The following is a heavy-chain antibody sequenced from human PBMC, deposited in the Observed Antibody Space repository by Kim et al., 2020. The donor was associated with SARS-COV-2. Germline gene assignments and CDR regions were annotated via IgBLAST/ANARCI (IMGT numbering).Heavy chain of an antibody. CDR2: IKNSARGTT. CDR1: GFTFRDAW. D-gene: IGHD2-21*02. Sequence: GGPLRLSCAASGFTFRDAWMSWVRQAPGKGLEWVGRIKNSARGTTDYAAPLKGRFIISRDDSRNTLYLQMSSLKTEDTAVYFCTTDRGANCGGDCYEAFWGQGTLVTVSS. V-gene: IGHV3-15*01. CDR3: TTDRGANCGGDCYEAF. J-gene: IGHJ4*02.